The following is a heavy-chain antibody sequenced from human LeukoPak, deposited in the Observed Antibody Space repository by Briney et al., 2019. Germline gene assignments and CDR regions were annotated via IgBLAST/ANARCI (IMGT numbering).Heavy chain of an antibody. CDR2: INPNSGGT. D-gene: IGHD4-23*01. J-gene: IGHJ6*02. CDR1: GYTFTGYY. CDR3: ATDRWGPADTAHSEYYYGMDV. Sequence: ASVKVSCKASGYTFTGYYMHWVRQAPGQGLEWMGWINPNSGGTNYAQKFQGRVTMTEDTSTDTAYMELSSLRSEDTAVYYCATDRWGPADTAHSEYYYGMDVWGQGTTVTVSS. V-gene: IGHV1-2*02.